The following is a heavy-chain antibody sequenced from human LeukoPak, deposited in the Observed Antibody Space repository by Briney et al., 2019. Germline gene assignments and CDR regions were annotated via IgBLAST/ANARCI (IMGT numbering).Heavy chain of an antibody. CDR1: GFTFSDHY. Sequence: PGGSLRLSCAASGFTFSDHYMDWVRQAPGKGLEWVGRTRNKANSYTTEYAASVKGRFTISRDDSKNSLYLQMNSLKTEDTAEYYCASLYGSGKRWVDPWGQGTLVTVSS. CDR2: TRNKANSYTT. J-gene: IGHJ5*02. CDR3: ASLYGSGKRWVDP. V-gene: IGHV3-72*01. D-gene: IGHD3-10*01.